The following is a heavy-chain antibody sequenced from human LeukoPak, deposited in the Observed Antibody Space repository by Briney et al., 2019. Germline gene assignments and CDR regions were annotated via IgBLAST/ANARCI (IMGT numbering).Heavy chain of an antibody. CDR1: GGSISSSSYY. Sequence: SETLSLTCTVSGGSISSSSYYWGWIRQPPGKGLEWIGSIYYSGSTYYNPSLKSRVTISVDTSKNQFSLKLSSVTAADTAVYYCALIPPGYDFWSGYSVARFSEYWGQGTLVTVSS. V-gene: IGHV4-39*01. D-gene: IGHD3-3*01. CDR3: ALIPPGYDFWSGYSVARFSEY. CDR2: IYYSGST. J-gene: IGHJ4*02.